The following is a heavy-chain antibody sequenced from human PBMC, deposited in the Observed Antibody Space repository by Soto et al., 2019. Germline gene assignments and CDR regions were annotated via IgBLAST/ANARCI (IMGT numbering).Heavy chain of an antibody. Sequence: GGSLRLSCAASGFTFSTYSMNWVRQAPGKGLEWVSYISSSSGTIHYADSVKGRFTISRDNAKNSLYLQMNSLRAEDTAVYYCARVFSGYSSDPVGGQGTLVTVSS. J-gene: IGHJ4*02. V-gene: IGHV3-48*01. D-gene: IGHD6-19*01. CDR2: ISSSSGTI. CDR3: ARVFSGYSSDPV. CDR1: GFTFSTYS.